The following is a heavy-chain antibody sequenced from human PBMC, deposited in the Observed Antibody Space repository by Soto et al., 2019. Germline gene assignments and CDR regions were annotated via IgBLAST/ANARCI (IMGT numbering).Heavy chain of an antibody. CDR2: ISYDGSNK. CDR1: GFTFSSYA. CDR3: ARDAEESTIFGVVIIEGWFDP. V-gene: IGHV3-30-3*01. J-gene: IGHJ5*02. D-gene: IGHD3-3*01. Sequence: QVQLVESGGGVVQPGRSLRLSCAPSGFTFSSYAMHWVRQAPGKGLEWVAVISYDGSNKYYADSVKGRFTISRDNSKNTLYLQMNSLRAEDTAVYYCARDAEESTIFGVVIIEGWFDPWGQGTLVTVSS.